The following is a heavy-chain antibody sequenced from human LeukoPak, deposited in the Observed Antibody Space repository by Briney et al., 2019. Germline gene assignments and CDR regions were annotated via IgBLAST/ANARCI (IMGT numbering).Heavy chain of an antibody. D-gene: IGHD1-26*01. Sequence: SETLSLTCTVSGGSFSSYYWNWIRQPPGKGLEWIGYIYYSGSTNYNPSLKSRVTISVDTSKNQFSLKLNSITTADTAVYYCARVRLSGSYLDAFDIWGQGTMVTVSS. CDR1: GGSFSSYY. J-gene: IGHJ3*02. V-gene: IGHV4-59*01. CDR2: IYYSGST. CDR3: ARVRLSGSYLDAFDI.